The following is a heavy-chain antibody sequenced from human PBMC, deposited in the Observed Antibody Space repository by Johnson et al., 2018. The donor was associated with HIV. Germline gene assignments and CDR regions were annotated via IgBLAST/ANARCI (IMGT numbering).Heavy chain of an antibody. Sequence: VQLVESGGGVVRPGGSLRLSCAASGFSFDDYGMSWVRQAPGKGLEWVSGINWNGGTTWYADSVKGRFTISRDNSRDTVHLQMNSLRSEDTAVYYCASRGREIVAAGILGAFDIWGQGTMVTVSS. J-gene: IGHJ3*02. CDR1: GFSFDDYG. V-gene: IGHV3-20*04. CDR3: ASRGREIVAAGILGAFDI. CDR2: INWNGGTT. D-gene: IGHD6-13*01.